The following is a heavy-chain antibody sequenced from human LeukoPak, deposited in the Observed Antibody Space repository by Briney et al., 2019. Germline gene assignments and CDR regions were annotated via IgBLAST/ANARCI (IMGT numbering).Heavy chain of an antibody. V-gene: IGHV4-61*02. CDR3: ARPSRRYSSGWYFPVVY. CDR1: GGSISSGSYY. Sequence: SETLSLTCTVSGGSISSGSYYWNWIRQPAGEGLEWIGRIYTSGSTNYNPSLKSRVTISVDTSKNQFSLKLSSVTAADTAVYYCARPSRRYSSGWYFPVVYWGQGTLVTVSS. J-gene: IGHJ4*02. CDR2: IYTSGST. D-gene: IGHD6-19*01.